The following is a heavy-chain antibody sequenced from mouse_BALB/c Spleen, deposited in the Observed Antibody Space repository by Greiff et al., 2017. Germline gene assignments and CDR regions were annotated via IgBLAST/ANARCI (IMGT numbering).Heavy chain of an antibody. CDR1: GYTFTDYA. V-gene: IGHV1S137*01. J-gene: IGHJ4*01. CDR2: ISTYYGDA. D-gene: IGHD2-10*02. CDR3: ARDEYGNYEPYAMDY. Sequence: VQLQQSGAELVRPGVSVKISCKGSGYTFTDYAMHWVKQSHAKSLEWIGVISTYYGDASYNQKFKGKATMTVDKSSSTAYMELARLTSEDSAIYYCARDEYGNYEPYAMDYWGQGTSVTVSS.